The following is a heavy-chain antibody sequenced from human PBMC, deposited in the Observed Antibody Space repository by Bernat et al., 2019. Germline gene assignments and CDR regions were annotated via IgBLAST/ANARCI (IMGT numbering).Heavy chain of an antibody. CDR1: GYTLTELS. V-gene: IGHV1-24*01. Sequence: QVQLVQSGAEVKKPGASVKVSCKVSGYTLTELSMHWVRQAPGKGLEWRGGFDPEDGETIYAKKFQGRVTMTEETSTDTAYMELSSLRSEDTAVYYCATDSVAVAGTAPFDYWGQGTLVTVSS. CDR3: ATDSVAVAGTAPFDY. J-gene: IGHJ4*02. D-gene: IGHD6-19*01. CDR2: FDPEDGET.